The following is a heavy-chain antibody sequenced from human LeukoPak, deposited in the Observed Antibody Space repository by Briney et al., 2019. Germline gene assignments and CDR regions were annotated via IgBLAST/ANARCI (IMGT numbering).Heavy chain of an antibody. J-gene: IGHJ3*02. Sequence: GGSLRLSCSASGFTFSTYWMSWVRQAPGKGREGMANINRDGGAQNYVDSVKGRFTISRDNAKDSLFLQMNNLRAEDTALYYCARDGIPTYAFDIWGQGTMVTVSP. V-gene: IGHV3-7*01. CDR3: ARDGIPTYAFDI. D-gene: IGHD1-26*01. CDR2: INRDGGAQ. CDR1: GFTFSTYW.